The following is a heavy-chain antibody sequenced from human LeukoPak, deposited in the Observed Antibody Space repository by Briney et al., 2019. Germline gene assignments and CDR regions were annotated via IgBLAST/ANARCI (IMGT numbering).Heavy chain of an antibody. J-gene: IGHJ4*02. Sequence: PGGSLRLSCAASGFTFSSYAMHWVRQAPGKGLEWVAVISYDGSNKYYADSVKGQFTISRDNSKNTLYLQMNSLRAEDTAVYYCARVVAGAFDYWGQGTLVTVSS. V-gene: IGHV3-30-3*01. CDR1: GFTFSSYA. CDR3: ARVVAGAFDY. D-gene: IGHD6-19*01. CDR2: ISYDGSNK.